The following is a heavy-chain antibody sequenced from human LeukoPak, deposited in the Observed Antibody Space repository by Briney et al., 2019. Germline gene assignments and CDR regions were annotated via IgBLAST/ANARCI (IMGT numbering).Heavy chain of an antibody. D-gene: IGHD5-18*01. V-gene: IGHV3-11*01. CDR1: GFTFSDYY. CDR3: AREGWIQPWGSGVSVAFDI. CDR2: ISSSGSTI. J-gene: IGHJ3*02. Sequence: PGGSLRLSCAASGFTFSDYYMSWIRQAPGKGLEWVSYISSSGSTIYYADSVKGRFTISRDNAKNSLYLQMNSLRAEDTAVYYCAREGWIQPWGSGVSVAFDIWGQGTMVTVSS.